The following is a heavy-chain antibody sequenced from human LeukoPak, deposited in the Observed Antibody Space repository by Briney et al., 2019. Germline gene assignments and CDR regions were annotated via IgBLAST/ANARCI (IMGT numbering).Heavy chain of an antibody. CDR1: GGAISGYS. V-gene: IGHV4-4*07. Sequence: SETLSLTCSVSGGAISGYSWSWIRQSAAKGLEWIGRVYTSGNTNYNPSFKSRVTKSIDTSMKQFSLKLYTVTAADTAVYYCARDNPAGPWGQGTLVTVSS. J-gene: IGHJ5*02. D-gene: IGHD1-14*01. CDR2: VYTSGNT. CDR3: ARDNPAGP.